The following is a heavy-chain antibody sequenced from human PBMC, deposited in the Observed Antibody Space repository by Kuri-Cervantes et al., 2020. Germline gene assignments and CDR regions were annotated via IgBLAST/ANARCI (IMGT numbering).Heavy chain of an antibody. CDR3: ARVGGSYYDFWSGSEWFDP. Sequence: ASVKVSCKASGYTFTGYYMHWVRQAPGQGLEWMGWINPNSGGTNYAQKFQGRVTMTRDTSIGTAYMELSRLRSDDTAVYYCARVGGSYYDFWSGSEWFDPWGQGTLVTVSS. CDR1: GYTFTGYY. V-gene: IGHV1-2*02. CDR2: INPNSGGT. J-gene: IGHJ5*02. D-gene: IGHD3-3*01.